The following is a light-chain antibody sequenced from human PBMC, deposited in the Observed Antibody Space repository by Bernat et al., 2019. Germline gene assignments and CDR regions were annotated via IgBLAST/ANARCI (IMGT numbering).Light chain of an antibody. Sequence: QAGLTQPPSVSKGLRQTATLTCTGNSNNVGNQGAAWLQQHQGHPPKLLSYRNNNRPSGISERFSASRSGNRASLNITGLQPEDEADYYCSTWDSSLRARVFGGGTKLTVL. V-gene: IGLV10-54*04. CDR3: STWDSSLRARV. CDR1: SNNVGNQG. J-gene: IGLJ2*01. CDR2: RNN.